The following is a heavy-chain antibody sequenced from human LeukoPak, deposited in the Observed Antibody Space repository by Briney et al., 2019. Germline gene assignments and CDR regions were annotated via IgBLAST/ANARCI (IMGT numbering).Heavy chain of an antibody. D-gene: IGHD3-10*01. CDR3: ARSWVWFGELLGY. CDR2: IKQDGSEK. CDR1: GFTFSSYW. V-gene: IGHV3-7*01. J-gene: IGHJ4*02. Sequence: PGGSLRHSCAASGFTFSSYWMSWVRQAPGKGLEWVANIKQDGSEKYYVDSVKGRFTISRDNAKNSLYLQMNSLRAEDTAVYYCARSWVWFGELLGYWGQGTLVTVSS.